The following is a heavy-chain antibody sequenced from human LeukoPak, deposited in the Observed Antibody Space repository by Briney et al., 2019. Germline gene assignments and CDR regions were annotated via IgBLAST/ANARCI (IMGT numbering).Heavy chain of an antibody. CDR3: ARDRVAVATNDAFDI. Sequence: ASVKVSCKASGYTFTNYDFNWVRQATGQGLEWMGWMNPNSGNAGYAQKFQGRVSFTRNTSITTAYMELSSLRSEDTAVYYCARDRVAVATNDAFDIWGQGTMVTVSS. CDR2: MNPNSGNA. J-gene: IGHJ3*02. V-gene: IGHV1-8*03. D-gene: IGHD6-19*01. CDR1: GYTFTNYD.